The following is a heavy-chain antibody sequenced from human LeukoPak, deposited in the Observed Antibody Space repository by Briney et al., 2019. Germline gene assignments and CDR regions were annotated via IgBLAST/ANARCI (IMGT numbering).Heavy chain of an antibody. V-gene: IGHV3-7*01. D-gene: IGHD2-21*02. CDR2: IKQEGSEE. Sequence: PGGSLRLSCAASGFTFSSWMTWVRQAPGKGLEWVANIKQEGSEEQYADSVKGRFTISRDNAKNSLYLQMNSLRAEDTAVYYCARDPYCGGDCYSGFGAFDIWGQGTMVTVSS. J-gene: IGHJ3*02. CDR1: GFTFSSW. CDR3: ARDPYCGGDCYSGFGAFDI.